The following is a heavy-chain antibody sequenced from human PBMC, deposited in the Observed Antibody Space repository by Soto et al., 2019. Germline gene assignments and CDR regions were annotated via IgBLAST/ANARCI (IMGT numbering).Heavy chain of an antibody. Sequence: PSETLSLTCSVSGGSISSNIYHWTWIRQSPGKGLEWIASIHFSGNSFYNPSLKSRVTISVDMSRDQFSLQLKSVTAADTAVYYCARHRDYDILTNYRKYYLDYWGQGALVTVSS. J-gene: IGHJ4*02. CDR2: IHFSGNS. CDR3: ARHRDYDILTNYRKYYLDY. D-gene: IGHD3-9*01. V-gene: IGHV4-39*01. CDR1: GGSISSNIYH.